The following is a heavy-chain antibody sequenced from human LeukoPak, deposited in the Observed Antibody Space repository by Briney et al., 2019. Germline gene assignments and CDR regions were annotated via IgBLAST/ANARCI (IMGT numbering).Heavy chain of an antibody. Sequence: PGGSLRLSCAASGFTFSSYWMSWVRQAPGKGLEWVAYIQNDGSNVQYADSVKGRFSISRDSSKNILYLQMNSLKAEDTAVYYCAKDRCSNGIGCYYYYMDVWGKGTTVTISS. CDR3: AKDRCSNGIGCYYYYMDV. D-gene: IGHD2-8*01. V-gene: IGHV3-30*02. J-gene: IGHJ6*03. CDR2: IQNDGSNV. CDR1: GFTFSSYW.